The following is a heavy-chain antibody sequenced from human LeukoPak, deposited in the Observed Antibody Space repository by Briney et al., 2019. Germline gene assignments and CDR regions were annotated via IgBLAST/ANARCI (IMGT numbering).Heavy chain of an antibody. CDR1: GGSISSGGYS. Sequence: TLSLTCAVSGGSISSGGYSWSWIRQPPGKGLERIGYIYHSGSTYYNPSLKSRVTISVDRSKNQFSLKLSSVTAADTAVYYCARSYGSGTFDYWGQGTLVTVSS. J-gene: IGHJ4*02. CDR2: IYHSGST. CDR3: ARSYGSGTFDY. D-gene: IGHD3-10*01. V-gene: IGHV4-30-2*01.